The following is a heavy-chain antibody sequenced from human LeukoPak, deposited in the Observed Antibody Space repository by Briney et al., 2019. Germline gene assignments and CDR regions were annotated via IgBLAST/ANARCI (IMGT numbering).Heavy chain of an antibody. D-gene: IGHD3-10*02. CDR2: ISSSGSTI. Sequence: GGSLRLSCAASGFTFSSYEMNWVRQAPGKGLEWVSYISSSGSTIYYADSVKGRFTISRDNAKNALYLQMNSLRAEDTAVYYCAERGITMIGGVWGKGTTVTISS. J-gene: IGHJ6*04. V-gene: IGHV3-48*03. CDR3: AERGITMIGGV. CDR1: GFTFSSYE.